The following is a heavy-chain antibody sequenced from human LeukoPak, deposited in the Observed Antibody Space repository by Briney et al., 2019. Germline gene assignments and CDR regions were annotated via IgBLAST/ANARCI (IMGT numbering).Heavy chain of an antibody. Sequence: PGGSLRLPCAASGFTFSDHIMNWVRQLPGKRLEWVAYVSGSGSTVYYADSVKGRFTISRDNGKSSLYLQMNSLRVEDTALYYCVRQFASWGQGTLVTVSS. CDR2: VSGSGSTV. CDR1: GFTFSDHI. CDR3: VRQFAS. J-gene: IGHJ4*02. V-gene: IGHV3-48*01.